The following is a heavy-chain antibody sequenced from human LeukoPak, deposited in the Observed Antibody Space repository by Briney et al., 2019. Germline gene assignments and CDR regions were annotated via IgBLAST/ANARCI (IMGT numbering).Heavy chain of an antibody. CDR1: GYTLSNFG. CDR3: ARDGTSTDDY. D-gene: IGHD2-2*01. J-gene: IGHJ4*02. V-gene: IGHV1-18*01. Sequence: GASVKVSCKASGYTLSNFGINWVRHAPGQGREWMGWISGNNDNTNYVQKFQGRFTVTTDSSTNTAHMERRNVRLDDPAVYYCARDGTSTDDYWGEGTLVTVS. CDR2: ISGNNDNT.